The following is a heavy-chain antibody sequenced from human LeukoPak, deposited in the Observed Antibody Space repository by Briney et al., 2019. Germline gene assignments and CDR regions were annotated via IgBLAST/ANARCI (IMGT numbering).Heavy chain of an antibody. CDR3: ARHCRYGGLDY. J-gene: IGHJ4*02. Sequence: SETLSLTCTVSGGSIGTDYWSWIRQPAGQGLEWIGRIYTTGSTNYNPSLMSRITMSVDTSKNQFSLKLSPVTAADTAVYYCARHCRYGGLDYWGQGALVTVSS. CDR1: GGSIGTDY. V-gene: IGHV4-4*07. CDR2: IYTTGST. D-gene: IGHD2-15*01.